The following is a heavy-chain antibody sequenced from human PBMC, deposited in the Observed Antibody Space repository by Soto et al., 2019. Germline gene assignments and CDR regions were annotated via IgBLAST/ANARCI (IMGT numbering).Heavy chain of an antibody. Sequence: QVLLVQSGPEVKKPGSSVKVSCKASGGTFNNYAINWVRQAPGKGLEWMGGIIPTFGTGNHAQKFQGRVTITADESTTTAYRDLNILRSEDTAIYYCASFDGTLVRGGRSSPYEMDVWGQGTTVIVSS. J-gene: IGHJ6*02. CDR2: IIPTFGTG. CDR1: GGTFNNYA. V-gene: IGHV1-69*01. CDR3: ASFDGTLVRGGRSSPYEMDV. D-gene: IGHD3-10*01.